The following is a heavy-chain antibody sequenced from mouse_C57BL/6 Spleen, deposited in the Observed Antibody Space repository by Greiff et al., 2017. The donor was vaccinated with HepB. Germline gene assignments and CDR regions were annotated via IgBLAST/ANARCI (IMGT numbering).Heavy chain of an antibody. J-gene: IGHJ2*01. CDR3: ARRADGSFDY. CDR2: IDPSDSYT. Sequence: QVQLKQPGAELVMPGASVKLSCKASGYTFTSYWMHWVKQRPGQGLEWIGEIDPSDSYTNYNQKFKGKSTLTVDKSSSTAYMQLSSLTSEDSAVYYCARRADGSFDYWGQGTTLTVSS. CDR1: GYTFTSYW. V-gene: IGHV1-69*01. D-gene: IGHD2-3*01.